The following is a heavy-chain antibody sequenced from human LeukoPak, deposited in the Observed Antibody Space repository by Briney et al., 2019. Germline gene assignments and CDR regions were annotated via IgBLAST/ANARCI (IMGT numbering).Heavy chain of an antibody. D-gene: IGHD4-23*01. CDR3: AREYAGKGMTGGNDY. CDR2: IIPIFGAA. CDR1: GGTFSSYA. J-gene: IGHJ4*02. Sequence: SVEVSCKASGGTFSSYAISWVRQAPGQGLEWMGGIIPIFGAANYAQKFQGRVTITADESTSTAYMELSSLRSEDTAVYYCAREYAGKGMTGGNDYWGQGTLVTVSS. V-gene: IGHV1-69*13.